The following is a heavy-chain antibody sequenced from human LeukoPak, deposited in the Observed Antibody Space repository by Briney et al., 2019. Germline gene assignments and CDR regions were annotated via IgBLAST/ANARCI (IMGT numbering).Heavy chain of an antibody. V-gene: IGHV4-59*08. J-gene: IGHJ6*03. D-gene: IGHD3-3*01. CDR1: GGSMTNYY. CDR2: IYHSGST. Sequence: PSETLSLTCTVSGGSMTNYYWSWIRQSPGKGLEWIGYIYHSGSTNYNPSLKSRVTISVDTSKNQFSLKLSSVTAADTAVYYCASRTYYDFWSGKPQTNYYYYMDVWGKGTTVTVSS. CDR3: ASRTYYDFWSGKPQTNYYYYMDV.